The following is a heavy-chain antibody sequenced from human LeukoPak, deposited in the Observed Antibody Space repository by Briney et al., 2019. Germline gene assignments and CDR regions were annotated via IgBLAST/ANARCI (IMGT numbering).Heavy chain of an antibody. CDR3: AKDRMGLMTLPMTAADL. Sequence: ASVKVSCKASGYTFTSYAMNWVRQAPGQGLEWMGWISLYDGTTEFAQKIQGRVSLTTDTSTSTAYLELRSLKSDDTAIYYCAKDRMGLMTLPMTAADLWGQGTLVSVSS. D-gene: IGHD2-21*02. CDR2: ISLYDGTT. J-gene: IGHJ5*02. V-gene: IGHV1-18*01. CDR1: GYTFTSYA.